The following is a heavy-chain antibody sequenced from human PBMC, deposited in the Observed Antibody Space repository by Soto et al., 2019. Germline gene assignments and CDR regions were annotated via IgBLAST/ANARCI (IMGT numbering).Heavy chain of an antibody. CDR2: IKQDGSEI. V-gene: IGHV3-7*03. Sequence: GGSLRLSCAASGFTFSRYWMSWVRQAPGKGLEWVANIKQDGSEIYYVDSVRGRFTISRDNAKNSVYLQMNSLRAEDTAVYYCAKDKLGYYDSSGYYFDYWGQGTLVTVSS. J-gene: IGHJ4*02. CDR1: GFTFSRYW. CDR3: AKDKLGYYDSSGYYFDY. D-gene: IGHD3-22*01.